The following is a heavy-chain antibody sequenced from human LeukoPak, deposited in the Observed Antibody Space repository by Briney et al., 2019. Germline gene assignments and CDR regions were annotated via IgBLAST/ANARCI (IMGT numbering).Heavy chain of an antibody. CDR1: GYTVTGYY. D-gene: IGHD4-23*01. CDR3: ARDSGGPLGYFDY. CDR2: INPNSGGT. V-gene: IGHV1-2*02. J-gene: IGHJ4*02. Sequence: GASVKVSCKASGYTVTGYYMNWVRQAPGQGGEGMCWINPNSGGTNYAQKFQGMVTMTTDTSISTAYMELSRLRSDDTAVYYCARDSGGPLGYFDYWGQGTLVTVSS.